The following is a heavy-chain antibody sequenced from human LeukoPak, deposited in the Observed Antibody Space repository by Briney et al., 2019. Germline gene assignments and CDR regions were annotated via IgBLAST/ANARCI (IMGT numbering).Heavy chain of an antibody. Sequence: GGSLRLSCAASGLNFYNFWMTWVRQAPGKGLEWVANIMQDGSEQYYAGSVKGRFTISRDNSKNTLYLQMDSPRAEDMAVYYCARDTCGCGSGWHLYWYFDLWGRGTLVTLSS. V-gene: IGHV3-7*01. D-gene: IGHD6-19*01. J-gene: IGHJ2*01. CDR2: IMQDGSEQ. CDR3: ARDTCGCGSGWHLYWYFDL. CDR1: GLNFYNFW.